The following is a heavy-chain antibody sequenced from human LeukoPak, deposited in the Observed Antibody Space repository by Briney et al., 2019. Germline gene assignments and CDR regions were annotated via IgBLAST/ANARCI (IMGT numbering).Heavy chain of an antibody. CDR3: ARQVCGGPSGGGPLDY. V-gene: IGHV5-51*01. D-gene: IGHD3-10*01. CDR1: GYTFNIYW. Sequence: ESLKISCKGSGYTFNIYWIGWVRQMPGKGLEWMGIIYPSDSDIRYSPSFQGQVTISADKSSSTAYLQWSGLKASDTAMYYGARQVCGGPSGGGPLDYWGQGTLVTVSS. J-gene: IGHJ4*02. CDR2: IYPSDSDI.